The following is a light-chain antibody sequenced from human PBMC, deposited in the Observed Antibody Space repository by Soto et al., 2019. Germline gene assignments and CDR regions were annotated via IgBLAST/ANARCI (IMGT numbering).Light chain of an antibody. CDR3: QQYDNLPWT. Sequence: DIQMTQSPSTLSSSVLERFTITCRASQSISSWLAWYQQKPGKAPKLLIYDASSLESGVPSRFSGSGSGTEFTLTISSLQPDDFATYYCQQYDNLPWTFGQGTRLEIK. J-gene: IGKJ5*01. CDR1: QSISSW. V-gene: IGKV1-5*01. CDR2: DAS.